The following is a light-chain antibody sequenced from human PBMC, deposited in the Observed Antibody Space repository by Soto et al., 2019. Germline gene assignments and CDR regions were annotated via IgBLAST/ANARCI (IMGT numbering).Light chain of an antibody. CDR2: WAS. Sequence: DIVMTQSPDSLAVSLGERATINCKSSQSGLYSSNNKNYLAWYQQKPGQPPKLLIYWASTRESGVPDRFSGRGSGTDFTLTISSLQAEDVAVYYCQQYYSSPWTFSQGTKVEIK. V-gene: IGKV4-1*01. J-gene: IGKJ1*01. CDR3: QQYYSSPWT. CDR1: QSGLYSSNNKNY.